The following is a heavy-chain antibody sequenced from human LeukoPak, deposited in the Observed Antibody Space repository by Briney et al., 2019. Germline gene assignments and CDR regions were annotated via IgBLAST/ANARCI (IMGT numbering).Heavy chain of an antibody. CDR3: AREGPPYDILTGYDARIELDAFDI. CDR1: GYAISSGYY. V-gene: IGHV4-38-2*02. J-gene: IGHJ3*02. CDR2: IYHSGGT. Sequence: SETLSLTCAVSGYAISSGYYWGWIRQPPGKGLEWIGSIYHSGGTHFNPSLKSRVSISVDTSKNQFSLKLSSVTAADTAVYYCAREGPPYDILTGYDARIELDAFDIWGQGTMVTVSS. D-gene: IGHD3-9*01.